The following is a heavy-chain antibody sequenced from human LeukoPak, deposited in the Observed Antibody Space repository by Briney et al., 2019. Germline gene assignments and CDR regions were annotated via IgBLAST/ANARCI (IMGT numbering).Heavy chain of an antibody. J-gene: IGHJ6*02. CDR2: TYYRSKWYN. V-gene: IGHV6-1*01. D-gene: IGHD5-12*01. Sequence: SQTLSLTCAISGDSVSSNSAAWNWIRQSPSRGLEWLGRTYYRSKWYNDYAVSVKSRITINPDTSKNQFSLQLNSVTPEDTAVYYCARDLDIVATAHYYGMDVWGQGTLVTVSS. CDR3: ARDLDIVATAHYYGMDV. CDR1: GDSVSSNSAA.